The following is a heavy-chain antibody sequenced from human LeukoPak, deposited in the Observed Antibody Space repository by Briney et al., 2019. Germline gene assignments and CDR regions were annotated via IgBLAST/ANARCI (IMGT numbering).Heavy chain of an antibody. Sequence: PSETLSLTCTVSGGSISTYYWSWIRQPPGKGLEWIGYIYHSGSTNYNPSLKSRVTISVDTSKNQFSLKLTSVTAADTAVYYWAGRYYYCSGSYYNNWFDPWGQGTLVTVSS. CDR3: AGRYYYCSGSYYNNWFDP. D-gene: IGHD3-10*01. J-gene: IGHJ5*02. CDR1: GGSISTYY. CDR2: IYHSGST. V-gene: IGHV4-59*01.